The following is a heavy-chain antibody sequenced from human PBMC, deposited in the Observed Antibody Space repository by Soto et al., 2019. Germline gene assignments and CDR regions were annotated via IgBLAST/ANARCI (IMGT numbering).Heavy chain of an antibody. J-gene: IGHJ4*02. V-gene: IGHV3-23*01. CDR2: ISGSGCIT. D-gene: IGHD3-22*01. CDR1: GFTFSSYA. Sequence: PGGSLRLSCAASGFTFSSYAMSWVRQAPGKGLEWVSSISGSGCITDYADSVKGRFTISRDNSRNTLYLQMNSLKTEDTAVYYCVRTTYFSDSSGYTRCFDYWGQGTLVTVSS. CDR3: VRTTYFSDSSGYTRCFDY.